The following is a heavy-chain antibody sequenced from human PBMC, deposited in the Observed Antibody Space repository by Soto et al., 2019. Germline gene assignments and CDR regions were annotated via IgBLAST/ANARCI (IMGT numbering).Heavy chain of an antibody. Sequence: SETLSLTCTVSGGSISSYYWSWIRQPPGKGLEWIGYIYYSGSTNYNPSLKSRVTISVDTSKNQFSLKLSSVTAADTAVYYCARAPPLRGYSYGFYYYYYYGMDVWGQGTTVPVSS. CDR2: IYYSGST. CDR3: ARAPPLRGYSYGFYYYYYYGMDV. J-gene: IGHJ6*02. CDR1: GGSISSYY. V-gene: IGHV4-59*01. D-gene: IGHD5-18*01.